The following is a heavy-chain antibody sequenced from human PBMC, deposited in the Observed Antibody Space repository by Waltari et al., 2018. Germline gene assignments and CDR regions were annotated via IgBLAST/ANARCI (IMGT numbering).Heavy chain of an antibody. CDR3: AREADYYYYYGMDV. J-gene: IGHJ6*02. V-gene: IGHV3-53*01. CDR2: IYSGGST. Sequence: EVQLVESGGGLIQPGGSLRLSCAASGFTVSSNYMSWVRQAPGKGLEWVSVIYSGGSTYDADSVKVRFTISRDNSKNTLYLQMHSLRAEDTAVYYCAREADYYYYYGMDVWGQGTTVTVSS. CDR1: GFTVSSNY. D-gene: IGHD2-15*01.